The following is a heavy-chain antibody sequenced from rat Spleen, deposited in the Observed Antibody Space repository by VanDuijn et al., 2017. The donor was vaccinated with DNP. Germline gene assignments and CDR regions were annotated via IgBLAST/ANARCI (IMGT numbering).Heavy chain of an antibody. CDR1: GFTFSNYD. Sequence: EVQLVESGGGFVQPGRSLKLSCAASGFTFSNYDMAWVRQAPTKGLEWVASISTGGGNTYYRDSVKGRFTISRDNAKSTLYLQMDSLRSEDTATYYCTRRGHTTGLNWFAYWGQGTLVTVSS. V-gene: IGHV5S23*01. J-gene: IGHJ3*01. CDR3: TRRGHTTGLNWFAY. CDR2: ISTGGGNT. D-gene: IGHD1-9*01.